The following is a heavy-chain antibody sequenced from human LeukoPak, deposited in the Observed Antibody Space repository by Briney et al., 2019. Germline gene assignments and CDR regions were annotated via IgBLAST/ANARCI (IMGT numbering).Heavy chain of an antibody. CDR2: IKSDGSST. V-gene: IGHV3-74*01. J-gene: IGHJ4*02. CDR1: GFTFSSYW. CDR3: ASGRWSDYLDY. D-gene: IGHD3-3*01. Sequence: QPGGSLRLSCAVPGFTFSSYWMHWVRQTPGKGLVWVSRIKSDGSSTSHADSVKGRFTISRDNAKNTLYLQMNSLRGEDTAVYYCASGRWSDYLDYWGQGTLVTVSS.